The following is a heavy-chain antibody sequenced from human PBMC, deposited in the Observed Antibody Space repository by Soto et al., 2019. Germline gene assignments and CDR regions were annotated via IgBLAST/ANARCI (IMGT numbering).Heavy chain of an antibody. CDR2: IYYSGST. Sequence: PSETLSLTCSVSGGSISSSSYYWGWIRQPPGKGLEWIGSIYYSGSTYYNPSLKSRVTISVDTSKNQFSLKLISVTAADTAVYYCAXPAWGGATKAYYYGMDVWGQGTTVTVSS. V-gene: IGHV4-39*01. D-gene: IGHD1-26*01. J-gene: IGHJ6*02. CDR1: GGSISSSSYY. CDR3: AXPAWGGATKAYYYGMDV.